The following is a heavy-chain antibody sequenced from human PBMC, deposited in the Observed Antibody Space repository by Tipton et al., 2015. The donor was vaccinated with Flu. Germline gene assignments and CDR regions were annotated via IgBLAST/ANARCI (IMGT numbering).Heavy chain of an antibody. CDR1: GYSISSGYD. V-gene: IGHV4-38-2*02. D-gene: IGHD2-2*01. CDR2: MHYNGAT. Sequence: LRLSCDVSGYSISSGYDWGWIRQPPEKGPEWIGSMHYNGATYYNPSLKSRVIMSVDTSRNQFSLKLTSVTAADTAVYYCARDGHYSSSNGALDYWGQGTLVTVSS. CDR3: ARDGHYSSSNGALDY. J-gene: IGHJ4*02.